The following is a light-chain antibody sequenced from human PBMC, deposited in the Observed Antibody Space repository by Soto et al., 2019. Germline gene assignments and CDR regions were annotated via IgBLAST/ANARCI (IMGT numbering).Light chain of an antibody. CDR1: QSLSSW. Sequence: DIQMTQSPSTLSASVGDRVTITCRASQSLSSWLAWYQHKPAKAPKRLIHKADSLESGIPSRFSGSGSATEFTLAISSLHPDDFATYYCQQYYSYWTFGQWTKVEI. CDR3: QQYYSYWT. CDR2: KAD. V-gene: IGKV1-5*03. J-gene: IGKJ1*01.